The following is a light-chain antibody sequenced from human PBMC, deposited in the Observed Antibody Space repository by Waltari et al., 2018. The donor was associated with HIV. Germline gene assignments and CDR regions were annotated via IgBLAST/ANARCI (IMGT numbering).Light chain of an antibody. J-gene: IGKJ2*03. CDR1: QSLLNSNTYTS. V-gene: IGKV2-28*01. CDR3: MQALQTPYS. CDR2: VTS. Sequence: IVMTQSPLSLLVTPGEPASISCRSSQSLLNSNTYTSLDRYMQKPGQSPHRLIYVTSKRASGVPDRFSSSGSGTDFTLKISRVEAEDVGVYYCMQALQTPYSLGQGTKLEIK.